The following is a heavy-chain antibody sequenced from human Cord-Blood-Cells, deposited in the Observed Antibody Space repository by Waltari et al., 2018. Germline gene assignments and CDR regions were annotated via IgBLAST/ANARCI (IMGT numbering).Heavy chain of an antibody. V-gene: IGHV4-34*01. CDR1: GGSFSGYY. CDR3: ARGIVVVPAAIHWFDP. CDR2: INHSGST. J-gene: IGHJ5*02. Sequence: QVQLQQWGAGLLKPSETRSLTCAVYGGSFSGYYWSWIRQPPGKGLEWIGEINHSGSTNYNPSLKCRVTISVDTSKNQFSLKLSSVTAADTAVYYCARGIVVVPAAIHWFDPWGQGTLVTVSS. D-gene: IGHD2-2*01.